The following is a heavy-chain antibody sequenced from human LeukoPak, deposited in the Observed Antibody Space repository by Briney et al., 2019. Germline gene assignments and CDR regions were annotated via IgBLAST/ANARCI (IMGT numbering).Heavy chain of an antibody. Sequence: GGSLRLSCAASGFTFSSYGMHWVRQAPGKGLEWVAVIWYDGSNKYYADSVKGRFTISRDNSKNTLYLQMNSLRAEDTALYYCARGMYYGRFDYWGREPWSPSPQ. CDR1: GFTFSSYG. J-gene: IGHJ4*02. D-gene: IGHD4-17*01. V-gene: IGHV3-33*01. CDR2: IWYDGSNK. CDR3: ARGMYYGRFDY.